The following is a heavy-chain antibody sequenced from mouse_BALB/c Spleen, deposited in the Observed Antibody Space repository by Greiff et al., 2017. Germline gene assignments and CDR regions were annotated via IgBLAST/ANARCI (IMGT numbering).Heavy chain of an antibody. D-gene: IGHD2-4*01. CDR2: IYPGSGNT. Sequence: QVQLKESGAELARPGASVKLSCKASGYTFTDYYINWVKQRPGQGLEWIGEIYPGSGNTNYNEKFKGKATLTADKSSSTAYMQLSSLTSEDSAVYFCARSRMITALFAYWGQGTLVTVSA. CDR1: GYTFTDYY. CDR3: ARSRMITALFAY. V-gene: IGHV1-77*01. J-gene: IGHJ3*01.